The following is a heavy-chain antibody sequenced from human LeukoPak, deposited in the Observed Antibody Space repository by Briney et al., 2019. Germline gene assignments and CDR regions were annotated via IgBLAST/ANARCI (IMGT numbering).Heavy chain of an antibody. CDR3: ARHGGRHYYDSSGYSPQVAFDI. CDR2: IYPGDSDT. Sequence: GGSLKISCQGSGYSFTSYWIGWVRQMPVKGLEWMGIIYPGDSDTRYSPSFQGQVTISADKSISTAYLQWSSLKASDTAMYYCARHGGRHYYDSSGYSPQVAFDIWGQGTMVTVSS. CDR1: GYSFTSYW. V-gene: IGHV5-51*01. J-gene: IGHJ3*02. D-gene: IGHD3-22*01.